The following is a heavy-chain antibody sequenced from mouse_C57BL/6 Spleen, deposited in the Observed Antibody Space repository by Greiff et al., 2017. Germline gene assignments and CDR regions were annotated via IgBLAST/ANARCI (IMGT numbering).Heavy chain of an antibody. J-gene: IGHJ2*01. CDR3: ARAYGNDYFDY. CDR2: IYPRSGNT. V-gene: IGHV1-81*01. D-gene: IGHD2-10*02. CDR1: GYTFTSYG. Sequence: VKLQESGAELARPGASVKLSCKASGYTFTSYGISWVKQRTGQGLEWIGEIYPRSGNTYYNEKFKGKATLTADKSSSTAYMELRSLTSEDSAVYFCARAYGNDYFDYWGQGTTLTVSS.